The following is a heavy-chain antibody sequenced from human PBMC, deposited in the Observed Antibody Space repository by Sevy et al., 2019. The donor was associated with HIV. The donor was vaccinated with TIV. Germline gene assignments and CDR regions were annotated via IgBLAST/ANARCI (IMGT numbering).Heavy chain of an antibody. D-gene: IGHD1-26*01. J-gene: IGHJ6*03. CDR3: ARHISDSGSYYAYYYYYYMDV. CDR2: IYYSGST. Sequence: SETLSLTCTVSGGSISSNSYYWGWIRQPPGKGLEWIGSIYYSGSTYYNPSLKSRVTISVDTSKNQFSLKQSSVIAADTAVYYCARHISDSGSYYAYYYYYYMDVWGKGTTVTVSS. CDR1: GGSISSNSYY. V-gene: IGHV4-39*01.